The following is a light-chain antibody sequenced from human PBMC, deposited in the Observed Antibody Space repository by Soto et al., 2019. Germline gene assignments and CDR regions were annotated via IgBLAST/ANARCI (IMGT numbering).Light chain of an antibody. CDR1: NIGGKS. CDR2: YDS. CDR3: QVWYSSSDHVV. Sequence: SSELTQPPSVSVAPGKTARITCGGNNIGGKSVNWYQQKPGQPPVLVIYYDSDRPSGTPERFSGSNSGNTATLPISRGEAGEEDDYYCQVWYSSSDHVVFGGGTKLTVL. J-gene: IGLJ2*01. V-gene: IGLV3-21*04.